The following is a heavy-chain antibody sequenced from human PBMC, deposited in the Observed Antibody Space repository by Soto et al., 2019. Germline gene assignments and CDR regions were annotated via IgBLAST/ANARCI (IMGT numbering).Heavy chain of an antibody. Sequence: LRLSCAASGFTFSNYEMNWVRQAPGKGLEWVSYISGSGGTVYYADSVKGRFTISRDNAKKSLYLQMNSLRAEDTAVYYCARDFYYGSGRFDYWGQGTLVTVSS. CDR1: GFTFSNYE. J-gene: IGHJ4*02. CDR2: ISGSGGTV. D-gene: IGHD3-10*01. CDR3: ARDFYYGSGRFDY. V-gene: IGHV3-48*03.